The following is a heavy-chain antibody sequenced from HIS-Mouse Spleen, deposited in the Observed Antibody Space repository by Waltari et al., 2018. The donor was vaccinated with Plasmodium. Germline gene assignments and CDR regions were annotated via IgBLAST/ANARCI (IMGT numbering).Heavy chain of an antibody. J-gene: IGHJ2*01. Sequence: EVQLVESGGGLVQHGGSLRLPCAASGLPSSSYWRSWERQAPGKGLEWVANRKQDGSEKYYVDSVKGRFTISRDNAKNSLYLQMNSLRAEDTAVYYCASSWYWYFDLWGRGTLVTVSS. CDR1: GLPSSSYW. V-gene: IGHV3-7*01. D-gene: IGHD6-13*01. CDR2: RKQDGSEK. CDR3: ASSWYWYFDL.